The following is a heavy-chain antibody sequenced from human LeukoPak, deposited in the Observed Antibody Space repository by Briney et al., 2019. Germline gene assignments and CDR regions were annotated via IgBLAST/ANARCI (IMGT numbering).Heavy chain of an antibody. CDR1: GFTFSSHW. Sequence: GGSLRLSCAASGFTFSSHWMHRVRQAPGKGLEWVSSISSSSSYIYYADSVKGRFTISRDNAKNSLYLQMNSLRAEDTAVYYCARGGSSWPNWFDPWGQGTLVTVSS. V-gene: IGHV3-21*01. J-gene: IGHJ5*02. CDR3: ARGGSSWPNWFDP. D-gene: IGHD6-13*01. CDR2: ISSSSSYI.